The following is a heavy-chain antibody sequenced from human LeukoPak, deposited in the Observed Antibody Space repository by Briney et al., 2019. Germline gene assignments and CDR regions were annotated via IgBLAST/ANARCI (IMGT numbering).Heavy chain of an antibody. CDR2: TNPNSGGT. V-gene: IGHV1-2*02. CDR3: ARDTHTGSYPKYYLDY. CDR1: GYTFTGYY. J-gene: IGHJ4*02. D-gene: IGHD1-26*01. Sequence: ASVKVSCKASGYTFTGYYIHWVRQAPGQGLEWMGWTNPNSGGTNHAQKFQGRVTMTRDTSISTAYMELSSLRSDDTAVYYCARDTHTGSYPKYYLDYWGQGTLVTVSS.